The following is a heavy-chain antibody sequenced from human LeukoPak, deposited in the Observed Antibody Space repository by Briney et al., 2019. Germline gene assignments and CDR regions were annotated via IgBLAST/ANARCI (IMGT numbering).Heavy chain of an antibody. D-gene: IGHD3-22*01. CDR3: ASGPGGYYDSSGSFDY. CDR2: SSSSSSYI. CDR1: GFTFSSYS. Sequence: GGSLRLSCAASGFTFSSYSMNWVRQAPGKGLEWVSSSSSSSSYIYYADSVKGRFTISRDNAKNSLYLQMNSLRAEDTAVYYCASGPGGYYDSSGSFDYWGQGTLVTVSS. V-gene: IGHV3-21*01. J-gene: IGHJ4*02.